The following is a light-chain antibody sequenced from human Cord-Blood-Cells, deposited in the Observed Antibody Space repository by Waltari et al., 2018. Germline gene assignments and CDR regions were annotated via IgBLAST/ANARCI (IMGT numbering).Light chain of an antibody. CDR3: MQALQPFT. Sequence: DIVLPQSPLSLPVTSGEQASSICSCSQSLLHSNGYHYLDWYLQKPGHSPQLLVYLGSNRASGVRDRFSGSGSGTDFTLKISRVEAEDGGVYYCMQALQPFTFGPGTKVDIK. CDR1: QSLLHSNGYHY. V-gene: IGKV2-28*01. CDR2: LGS. J-gene: IGKJ3*01.